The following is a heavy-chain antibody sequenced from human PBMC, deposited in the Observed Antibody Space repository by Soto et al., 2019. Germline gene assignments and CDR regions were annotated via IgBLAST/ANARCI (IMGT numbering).Heavy chain of an antibody. J-gene: IGHJ4*02. Sequence: VQLVQSGAEVKRPGASVKVSCKASGYTFTDYQIYWVRQAPGQGLEWMGWINPDSGDTGYAQNFQGRVTMTRDTSISTAYMELSRLESDDTAVYYCTRDLVQGVSILSYWGQGTLATVSS. CDR3: TRDLVQGVSILSY. CDR1: GYTFTDYQ. CDR2: INPDSGDT. D-gene: IGHD3-10*01. V-gene: IGHV1-2*02.